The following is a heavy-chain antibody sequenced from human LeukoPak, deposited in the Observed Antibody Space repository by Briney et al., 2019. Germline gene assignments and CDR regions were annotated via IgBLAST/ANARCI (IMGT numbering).Heavy chain of an antibody. CDR1: GYTFTGFY. Sequence: ASVKVSCKASGYTFTGFYMHWVRQAPGQGLEWMGWINPNSGGTNYAQKFQGRVTMTRDTSISTAYMELSRLRSDDTAVYYCARDRRYCTNGVCYTYFDYWGQGTLVTVSS. CDR2: INPNSGGT. V-gene: IGHV1-2*02. CDR3: ARDRRYCTNGVCYTYFDY. D-gene: IGHD2-8*01. J-gene: IGHJ4*02.